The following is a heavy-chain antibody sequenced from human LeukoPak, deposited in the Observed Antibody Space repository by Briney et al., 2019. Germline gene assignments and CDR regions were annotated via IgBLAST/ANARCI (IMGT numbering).Heavy chain of an antibody. CDR3: ARAGYSNYFYWYFDL. CDR1: GGSISSGGYY. J-gene: IGHJ2*01. Sequence: PSETLSLTCTVSGGSISSGGYYWSWIRQPPGKGLEWIGYIYHSGSTYYNPSLKSRVTISVDTSKNQFSLKLSSVTAADTAVYYCARAGYSNYFYWYFDLWGRGTLVTVSS. V-gene: IGHV4-30-2*01. CDR2: IYHSGST. D-gene: IGHD4-11*01.